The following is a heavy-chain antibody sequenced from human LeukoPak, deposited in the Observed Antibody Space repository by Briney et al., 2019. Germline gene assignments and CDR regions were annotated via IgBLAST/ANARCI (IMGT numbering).Heavy chain of an antibody. CDR1: GGSISSYY. J-gene: IGHJ5*02. Sequence: NASETLSLTCTVSGGSISSYYWSWIRQPAGKGLEWIGRIYTSGSTNYNPSLKSRVTISVDTSKNQFSLKLTSVTASDTAVYYCARLPDPWGQGTLVTVSS. CDR2: IYTSGST. V-gene: IGHV4-4*07. CDR3: ARLPDP.